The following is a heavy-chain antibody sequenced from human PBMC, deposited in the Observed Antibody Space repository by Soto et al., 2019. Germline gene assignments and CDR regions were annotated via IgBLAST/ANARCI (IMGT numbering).Heavy chain of an antibody. D-gene: IGHD1-1*01. J-gene: IGHJ6*02. V-gene: IGHV1-69*12. CDR3: ARAQDREQLGGNYYYSLDV. CDR1: GDTFRSFA. Sequence: QVQLVQSGAEVKKPGTSVKVSCKASGDTFRSFAISWVRQAPGQGLEWMGGIIPIFRTPRYAQTFQGRVTITADELTSTAYTELSSLTSEDTAVYFCARAQDREQLGGNYYYSLDVWGQGTTVIVSS. CDR2: IIPIFRTP.